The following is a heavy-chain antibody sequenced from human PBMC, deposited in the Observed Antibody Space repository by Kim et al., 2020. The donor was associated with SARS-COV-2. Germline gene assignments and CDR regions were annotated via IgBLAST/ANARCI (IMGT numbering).Heavy chain of an antibody. CDR2: IDPSDSYT. CDR3: AREGSDEYGSGSYLGGY. CDR1: GYSFTSYW. V-gene: IGHV5-10-1*01. D-gene: IGHD3-10*01. J-gene: IGHJ4*02. Sequence: GESLKISCKGSGYSFTSYWISWVRQMPGKGLEWMGRIDPSDSYTNYSPSFQGHVTISADKSISTAYLQWSSLKASDTAMYYCAREGSDEYGSGSYLGGYWGQGTLVTVSS.